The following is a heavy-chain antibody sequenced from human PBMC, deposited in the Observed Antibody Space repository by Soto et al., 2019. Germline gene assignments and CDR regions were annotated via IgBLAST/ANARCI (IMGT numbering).Heavy chain of an antibody. J-gene: IGHJ4*02. CDR3: ARVRVAAAGTLNFDY. CDR2: ISNSGST. D-gene: IGHD6-13*01. Sequence: SETLSLTCTVSGGSIETFYWSWIRQPPGKGLEWIGYISNSGSTSYNPSLESRVTVSVDTAKNEFSLKLNSVTAADTAVYYCARVRVAAAGTLNFDYWGQGTLVTVSS. V-gene: IGHV4-59*01. CDR1: GGSIETFY.